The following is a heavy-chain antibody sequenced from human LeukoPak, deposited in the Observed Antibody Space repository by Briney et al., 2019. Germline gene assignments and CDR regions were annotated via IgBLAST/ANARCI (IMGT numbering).Heavy chain of an antibody. Sequence: GGSLRLSCAASGFTFTTYAMSWVRQAPGKGLEWVSTVANSGVDTYYADSVRGRFTISRDNSRNTVYLQISSLIAEDTALYYCAKSHSVAQTGYFDYWGQGTLVTVSS. CDR2: VANSGVDT. J-gene: IGHJ4*02. V-gene: IGHV3-23*01. CDR3: AKSHSVAQTGYFDY. D-gene: IGHD4-23*01. CDR1: GFTFTTYA.